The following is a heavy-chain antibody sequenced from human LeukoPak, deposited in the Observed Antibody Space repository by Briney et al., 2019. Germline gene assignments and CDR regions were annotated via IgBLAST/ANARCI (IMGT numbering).Heavy chain of an antibody. CDR1: GFTFSDYY. CDR2: ISSSGSTI. CDR3: ARGFAMIVVSYCYGMDV. J-gene: IGHJ6*02. D-gene: IGHD3-22*01. V-gene: IGHV3-11*01. Sequence: GGSLRLSCAASGFTFSDYYMSWIRQAPGKGLEWVSYISSSGSTIYYADSVKGRFTISRDNAKNSLYLQMNSLRAEDTAVYYCARGFAMIVVSYCYGMDVWGQGTTVTVSS.